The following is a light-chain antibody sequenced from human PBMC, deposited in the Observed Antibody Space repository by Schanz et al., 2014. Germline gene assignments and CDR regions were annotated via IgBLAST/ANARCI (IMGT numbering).Light chain of an antibody. CDR3: QQYGVSPYT. Sequence: EIVLTQSPATLSLSPGERATLSCRASETVTTYLAWYQQKPGQAPRLLIYGAFTRATGIPARFSGSGSGTDFTLTISRLESGDCAVYFCQQYGVSPYTFGQGTNLEIK. CDR1: ETVTTY. V-gene: IGKV3-20*01. J-gene: IGKJ2*01. CDR2: GAF.